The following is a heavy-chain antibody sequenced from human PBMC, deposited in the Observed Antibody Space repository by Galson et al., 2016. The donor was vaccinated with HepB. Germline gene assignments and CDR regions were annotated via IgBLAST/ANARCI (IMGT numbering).Heavy chain of an antibody. J-gene: IGHJ4*02. CDR1: GFTFNSYA. Sequence: SLRLSCAASGFTFNSYAMHWVRQDPGKGLEWVAVISYDGSNKYYSDSVKGRFTISRDNSKNTLYLQMNSLRHEDTAVYYCAKAPGAIWTFDYWGQGSLVTVSS. CDR3: AKAPGAIWTFDY. V-gene: IGHV3-30*18. CDR2: ISYDGSNK. D-gene: IGHD3/OR15-3a*01.